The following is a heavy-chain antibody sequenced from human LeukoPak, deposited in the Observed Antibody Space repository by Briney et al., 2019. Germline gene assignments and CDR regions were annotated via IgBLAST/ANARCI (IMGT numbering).Heavy chain of an antibody. Sequence: GGSLRLSCAASGFTFSSYAMSWVRQAPGKGLEWVSAISGSGGSTYYADSVKGRFTISRDNSKNTLYLQMNSLRAEDTAVYYCARRLKRWLQLAGAGSTDAFDIWGQGTMVTVSS. CDR3: ARRLKRWLQLAGAGSTDAFDI. D-gene: IGHD5-24*01. CDR2: ISGSGGST. CDR1: GFTFSSYA. J-gene: IGHJ3*02. V-gene: IGHV3-23*01.